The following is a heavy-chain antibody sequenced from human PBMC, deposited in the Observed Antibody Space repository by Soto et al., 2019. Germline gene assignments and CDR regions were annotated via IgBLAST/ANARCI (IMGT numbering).Heavy chain of an antibody. V-gene: IGHV4-39*01. Sequence: QLQLQESGPGLVKPSETLSLTCTVSGGSISSRGYYWGWIRQPPGKGLVWIGTIYYSGSTYYNPSLKSRVTISVDTSKTQFSLKLSSVTAADTAVYYCATSNWFDPWGQGTLVTVSS. CDR2: IYYSGST. CDR3: ATSNWFDP. CDR1: GGSISSRGYY. J-gene: IGHJ5*02.